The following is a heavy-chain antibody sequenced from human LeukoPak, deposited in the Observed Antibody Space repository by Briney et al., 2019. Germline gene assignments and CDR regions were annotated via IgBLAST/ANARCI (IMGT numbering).Heavy chain of an antibody. CDR3: ARDGGSGRYT. CDR1: GGSISGYY. CDR2: VYYSGST. Sequence: SETLSLTCTVSGGSISGYYWSWIRQPPGKGLECIGHVYYSGSTDYNPSLKSRVSISVDTSKNQFSLKLSSVTAADTAVYYCARDGGSGRYTWGQGTLVTVSS. J-gene: IGHJ5*02. V-gene: IGHV4-59*12. D-gene: IGHD3-10*01.